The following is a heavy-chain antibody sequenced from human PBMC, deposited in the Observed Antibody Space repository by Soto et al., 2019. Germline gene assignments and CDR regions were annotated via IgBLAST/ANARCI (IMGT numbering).Heavy chain of an antibody. CDR3: AKDPPTTSDYRDYQAFEL. Sequence: QVQLVESGGGVVQPGGSLRLSCAASGFTFSSYAIHWVRQAPGKGLEWVTVIWFDGSKKYYGASAKGRFTIPRDNSKNTVYLQMHSLRAEATPLYSCAKDPPTTSDYRDYQAFELWGQGTMVTVS. CDR2: IWFDGSKK. CDR1: GFTFSSYA. D-gene: IGHD4-17*01. J-gene: IGHJ3*01. V-gene: IGHV3-33*06.